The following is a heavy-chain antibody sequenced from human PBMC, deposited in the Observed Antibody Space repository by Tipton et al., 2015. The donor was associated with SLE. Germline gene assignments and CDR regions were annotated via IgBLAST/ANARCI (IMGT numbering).Heavy chain of an antibody. Sequence: SLRLSCKASGFTFSRYDMSWVRQTPGKGLEWVSAIYNGGGTDYADSVRGRFTISRDNSKNTLYLQMNSLRAEDTAVYYCASQLTILDAFDIWGQGTMVTVSS. CDR3: ASQLTILDAFDI. CDR2: IYNGGGT. D-gene: IGHD1-1*01. CDR1: GFTFSRYD. V-gene: IGHV3-23*05. J-gene: IGHJ3*02.